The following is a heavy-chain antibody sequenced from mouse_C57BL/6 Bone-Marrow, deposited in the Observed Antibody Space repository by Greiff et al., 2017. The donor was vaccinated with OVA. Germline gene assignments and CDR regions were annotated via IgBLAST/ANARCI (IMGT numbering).Heavy chain of an antibody. J-gene: IGHJ3*01. CDR2: INPNNGGT. Sequence: EVQLQQSGPELVKPGASVKISCKASGYTFTDYYMNWVKQSHGKSLEWIGDINPNNGGTSYNQKFKGKATLTVDKSSSTAYMELRSLTSEDSAVYYWARGPPVFAYWGQGTLVTVSA. CDR1: GYTFTDYY. CDR3: ARGPPVFAY. V-gene: IGHV1-26*01.